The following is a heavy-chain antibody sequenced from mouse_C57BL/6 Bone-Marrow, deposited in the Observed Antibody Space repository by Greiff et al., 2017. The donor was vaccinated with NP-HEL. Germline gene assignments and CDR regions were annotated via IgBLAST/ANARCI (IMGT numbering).Heavy chain of an antibody. CDR1: GYTFTDYY. J-gene: IGHJ1*03. V-gene: IGHV1-19*01. CDR3: ARGDIPLLLRGYFDV. Sequence: EVQLQQSGPVLVKPGASVKMSCKASGYTFTDYYMNWVKQSHGKSLEWIGVINPYNGGTSYNQKFKGKATLTVDKSSSTAYMELNSLTSEDSAVYYCARGDIPLLLRGYFDVWGTGTTVTVSS. D-gene: IGHD1-1*01. CDR2: INPYNGGT.